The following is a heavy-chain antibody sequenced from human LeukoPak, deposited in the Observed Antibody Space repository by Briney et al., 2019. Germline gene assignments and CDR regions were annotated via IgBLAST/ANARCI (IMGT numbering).Heavy chain of an antibody. D-gene: IGHD6-19*01. Sequence: SETLSLTCTVSGGSVSSCSYYWSWIRPPPGTRLEWIGYIYYSGTTNYNPSFKSRVTMSVDTSKNQVSLKLTSVTAADTAVYYCARLGYSSGSLAWFDPWGQGTQVTVSS. V-gene: IGHV4-61*01. CDR1: GGSVSSCSYY. CDR2: IYYSGTT. J-gene: IGHJ5*02. CDR3: ARLGYSSGSLAWFDP.